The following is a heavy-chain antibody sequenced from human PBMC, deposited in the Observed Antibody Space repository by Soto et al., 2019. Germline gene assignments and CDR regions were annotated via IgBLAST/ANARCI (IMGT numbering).Heavy chain of an antibody. D-gene: IGHD6-19*01. V-gene: IGHV1-69*18. Sequence: QVQLVQSGAEVKKPGSSVKVSCKASGGTFISYAITWMRQAPGQGLEWMGTIIPVFGTANYAQNLRGRVTLTADDSTSTAYMELSSLGSDDTAVYYCARGPPRHNIGWYYDSWGQGTLVSVSS. CDR1: GGTFISYA. J-gene: IGHJ4*02. CDR2: IIPVFGTA. CDR3: ARGPPRHNIGWYYDS.